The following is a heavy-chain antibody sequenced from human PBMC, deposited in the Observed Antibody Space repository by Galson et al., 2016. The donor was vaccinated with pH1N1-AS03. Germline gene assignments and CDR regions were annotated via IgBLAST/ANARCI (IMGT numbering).Heavy chain of an antibody. CDR1: GFTFSTNA. CDR3: ARDSGRDTCTAYSFAS. CDR2: ITGTSGTT. Sequence: SLRLSCAASGFTFSTNAMSWVRQAPGKGLEWVATITGTSGTTYYADSVKGRFTVSRENSRNTLYLQMNNLRAEDSALYYCARDSGRDTCTAYSFASWGQGALVTVSS. J-gene: IGHJ4*02. V-gene: IGHV3-23*01.